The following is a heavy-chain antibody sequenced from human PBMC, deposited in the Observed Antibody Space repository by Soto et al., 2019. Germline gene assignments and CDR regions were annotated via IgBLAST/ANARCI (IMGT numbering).Heavy chain of an antibody. Sequence: QAQLQQWGAGLLKPSETLSLTCAVYGGSFSGYYWSWIRQPPGKGLEWIGEINHSGSTNYNPSLKSRVTISVDTSKNQFSLKLSSVTAADTAVYYCARDRYSSGWYQPLDYWGQGTLVTVSS. J-gene: IGHJ4*02. CDR1: GGSFSGYY. V-gene: IGHV4-34*01. D-gene: IGHD6-19*01. CDR3: ARDRYSSGWYQPLDY. CDR2: INHSGST.